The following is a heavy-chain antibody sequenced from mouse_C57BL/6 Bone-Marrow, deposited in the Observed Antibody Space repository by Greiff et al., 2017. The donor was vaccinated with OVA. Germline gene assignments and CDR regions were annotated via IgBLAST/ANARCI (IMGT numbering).Heavy chain of an antibody. CDR1: GYTFTSYW. CDR2: LYPGSGST. Sequence: QVQLQQPGAELVKPGASVKMSCKASGYTFTSYWITWVKQRPGQGLEWIGDLYPGSGSTNYNEKFKSKATLTVDTSSSTAYMQLSSLTSEDSAVYYCARGYYGSSWSAYWGQGTLVTVSA. CDR3: ARGYYGSSWSAY. J-gene: IGHJ3*01. D-gene: IGHD1-1*01. V-gene: IGHV1-55*01.